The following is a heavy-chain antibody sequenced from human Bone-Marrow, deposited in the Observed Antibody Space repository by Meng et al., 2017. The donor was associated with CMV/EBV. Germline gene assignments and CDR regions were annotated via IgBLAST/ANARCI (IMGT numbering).Heavy chain of an antibody. CDR2: ISYDGSNK. Sequence: GESLKISCAASGFTFSSYAMHWVRQAPGKGLEWVAVISYDGSNKYYADSVKGRFTISRDNSKNTLYLQMNSLRAEDTAVYYCARDLSVLGPRYYYGMDVWGQGTTVTVSS. CDR1: GFTFSSYA. V-gene: IGHV3-30*04. CDR3: ARDLSVLGPRYYYGMDV. J-gene: IGHJ6*02. D-gene: IGHD3-16*01.